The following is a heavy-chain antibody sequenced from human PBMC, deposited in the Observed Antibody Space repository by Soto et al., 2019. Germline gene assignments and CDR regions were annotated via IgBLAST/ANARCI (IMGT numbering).Heavy chain of an antibody. V-gene: IGHV2-5*02. CDR1: GFSLSTSSGVG. CDR2: IYWDDDK. D-gene: IGHD3-10*01. J-gene: IGHJ4*02. Sequence: QITLKESGPTLVKPTQILTLTCTFSGFSLSTSSGVGVGWIRQPPGKALEWLGLIYWDDDKRYSPSLKSRLTITKDTSKNQVVLTMTNMDPVDTATYYCAHTYYASGAYFDYWGQGTLVTVSS. CDR3: AHTYYASGAYFDY.